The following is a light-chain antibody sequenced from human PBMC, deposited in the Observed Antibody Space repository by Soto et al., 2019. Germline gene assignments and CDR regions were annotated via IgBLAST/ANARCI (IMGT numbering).Light chain of an antibody. V-gene: IGKV3-20*01. J-gene: IGKJ1*01. Sequence: EILLTQSPGTLSLSPGDRATLSCRASQSLGSGYLAWYQQKPGQAPRLLIYGASTRATGIPARFSGSGSGTDFTLTISRLEPEDFAVYYCQQYGSSGTFGQGTKVDIK. CDR2: GAS. CDR3: QQYGSSGT. CDR1: QSLGSGY.